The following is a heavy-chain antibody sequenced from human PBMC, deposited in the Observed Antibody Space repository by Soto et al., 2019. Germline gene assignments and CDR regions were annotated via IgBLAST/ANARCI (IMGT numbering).Heavy chain of an antibody. J-gene: IGHJ6*02. Sequence: SVKVSCKASGGTFSRYSITWVRQAPGHGLEWIGRIIPIFGIASYAQKFQGRVTITADESTSTAYMELSSLRSDDTALYFCAREDREPEPGLLPAPIHAMDVWS. CDR2: IIPIFGIA. D-gene: IGHD2-2*01. CDR3: AREDREPEPGLLPAPIHAMDV. V-gene: IGHV1-69*13. CDR1: GGTFSRYS.